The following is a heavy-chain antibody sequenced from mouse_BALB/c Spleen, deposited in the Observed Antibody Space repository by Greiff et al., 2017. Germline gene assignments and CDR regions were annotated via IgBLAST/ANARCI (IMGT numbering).Heavy chain of an antibody. CDR2: ISSGGSYT. Sequence: EVMLVESGGGLVKPGGSLKLSCAASGFTFSSYAMSWVRQSPEKRLEWVAEISSGGSYTYYPDTVTGRFTISRDNAKNTLYLEMSSLRSEDTAMYYCARDQDGSSGGAMDYWGQGTSVTVSS. CDR3: ARDQDGSSGGAMDY. V-gene: IGHV5-9-4*01. CDR1: GFTFSSYA. J-gene: IGHJ4*01. D-gene: IGHD1-1*01.